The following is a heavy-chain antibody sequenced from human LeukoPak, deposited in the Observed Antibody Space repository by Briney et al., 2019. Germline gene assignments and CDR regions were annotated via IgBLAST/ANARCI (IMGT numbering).Heavy chain of an antibody. V-gene: IGHV3-21*01. Sequence: MAGGSLRLSCAASGFTFSSYSMNWVRQAPGKGLEWVSSISSSCSYIYYADSVKGRFTISRDSAKNSLYLQMNSLRAEDTAVYYCASPLTPYYYDSQYDYWGQGTLVTVSS. J-gene: IGHJ4*02. CDR1: GFTFSSYS. CDR2: ISSSCSYI. D-gene: IGHD3-22*01. CDR3: ASPLTPYYYDSQYDY.